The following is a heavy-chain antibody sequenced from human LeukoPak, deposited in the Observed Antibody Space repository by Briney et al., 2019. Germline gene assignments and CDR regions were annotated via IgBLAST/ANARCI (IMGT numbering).Heavy chain of an antibody. CDR1: GYSFTNHW. D-gene: IGHD3-3*01. V-gene: IGHV5-51*03. CDR3: ARRTGVTSFDY. J-gene: IGHJ4*02. CDR2: IYPDDSDT. Sequence: GESLKISCKNSGYSFTNHWIGWVRQMPGKGLEWMGIIYPDDSDTRYSPSFQGQVTISADKSISTAYLQWSSLKASDTAMYYCARRTGVTSFDYWGQGTLVTVSS.